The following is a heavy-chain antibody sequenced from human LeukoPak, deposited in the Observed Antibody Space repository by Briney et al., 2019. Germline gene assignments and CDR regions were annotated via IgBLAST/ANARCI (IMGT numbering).Heavy chain of an antibody. V-gene: IGHV3-21*01. J-gene: IGHJ4*02. Sequence: GSLRLSCAASGFTFSSYSMNWVRQAPGKGLEWVSSISSSSSYIYYPDSVKGRFTISRDNAKNSLYLQMNSLRAEDTAVYYCARDLTQTGDGDYWGQGTLVTVSS. CDR1: GFTFSSYS. CDR3: ARDLTQTGDGDY. CDR2: ISSSSSYI. D-gene: IGHD7-27*01.